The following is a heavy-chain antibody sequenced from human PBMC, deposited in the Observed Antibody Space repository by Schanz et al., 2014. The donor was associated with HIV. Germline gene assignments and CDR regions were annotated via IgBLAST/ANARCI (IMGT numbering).Heavy chain of an antibody. CDR1: GYTFSNFG. V-gene: IGHV1-18*01. CDR3: ARDRRALGVSYYYYGLDV. D-gene: IGHD3-10*01. J-gene: IGHJ6*02. CDR2: TSAYNGNT. Sequence: QVQLVQSGAEVKKPGASVKVSCKASGYTFSNFGISWVRQAPGQGLEWLGWTSAYNGNTNYAQNVQGRVTVTTDTSTSTAYMELRSLRSDDTAVYYCARDRRALGVSYYYYGLDVWGQGTTVTVSS.